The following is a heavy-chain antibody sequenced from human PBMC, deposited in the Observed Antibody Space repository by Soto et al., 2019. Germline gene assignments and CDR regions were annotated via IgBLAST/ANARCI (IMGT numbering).Heavy chain of an antibody. CDR3: ARESAIFGVIGY. Sequence: PSVIISRTGSVSGASVHADTYYWSCIRQPPGKGLEWIGFMYYSGSTRYNPSLESRVAISIATSKNQFSLKLTSVTASDTAFYYCARESAIFGVIGYWGQGTLVTVSA. V-gene: IGHV4-61*01. D-gene: IGHD3-3*01. CDR1: GASVHADTYY. CDR2: MYYSGST. J-gene: IGHJ4*02.